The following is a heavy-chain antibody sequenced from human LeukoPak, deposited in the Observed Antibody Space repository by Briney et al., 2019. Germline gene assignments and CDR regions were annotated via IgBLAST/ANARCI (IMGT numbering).Heavy chain of an antibody. D-gene: IGHD3-22*01. J-gene: IGHJ4*02. CDR3: ARGGMGTIIMIVVAALDY. CDR2: ISSSGNYI. CDR1: GFTFTSYS. Sequence: GGSLRLSCAASGFTFTSYSMNWVRQAPGKGLEWVSSISSSGNYIYYADSVKGRFTISRDNARNSLYLQMNSLRAEDTAVYYCARGGMGTIIMIVVAALDYWGQGTLVTVSS. V-gene: IGHV3-21*01.